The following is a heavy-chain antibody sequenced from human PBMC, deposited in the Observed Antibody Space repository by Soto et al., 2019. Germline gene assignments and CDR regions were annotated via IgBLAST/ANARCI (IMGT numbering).Heavy chain of an antibody. V-gene: IGHV3-33*01. CDR1: GFTFRNHG. D-gene: IGHD2-15*01. CDR2: IWYDGSEK. J-gene: IGHJ5*02. CDR3: ARWSNSKVVPP. Sequence: QVQLVESGGGVVQPGRSLRLSCEGSGFTFRNHGMHWIRQSPGKGLEWLAVIWYDGSEKYYADSVKGRFTISRDNSKNTLYLQMNSLKVEDTAIYYCARWSNSKVVPPWGQGTVVTVS.